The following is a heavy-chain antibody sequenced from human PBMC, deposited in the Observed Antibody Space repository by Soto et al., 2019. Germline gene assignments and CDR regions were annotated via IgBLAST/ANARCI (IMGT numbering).Heavy chain of an antibody. J-gene: IGHJ4*02. CDR1: GFTFSSYG. D-gene: IGHD3-3*01. Sequence: PGGSLRLSCAASGFTFSSYGMHWVRQAPGKGLEWVAVIWYDGSNKYYADSVKGRFTISRDNSKNTLYLQMNSLRAEDTAVYYCAREGAIFGVVPKNYFDYWGQGTLVTVSS. V-gene: IGHV3-33*01. CDR3: AREGAIFGVVPKNYFDY. CDR2: IWYDGSNK.